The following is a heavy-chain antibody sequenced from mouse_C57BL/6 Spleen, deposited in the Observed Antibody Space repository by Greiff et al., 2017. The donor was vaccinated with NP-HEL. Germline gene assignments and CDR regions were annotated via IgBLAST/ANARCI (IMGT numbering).Heavy chain of an antibody. Sequence: QVQLKQSGPELVKPGASVKISCKASGYAFSSSWMNWVKQRPGKGLEWIGRIYPGDGDTNYNGKFKGKATLTADKSSSTAYMQLSSLTSEDSAVYFCARDTTVVAGFDYWGQGTTLTVSS. J-gene: IGHJ2*01. D-gene: IGHD1-1*01. CDR1: GYAFSSSW. CDR3: ARDTTVVAGFDY. V-gene: IGHV1-82*01. CDR2: IYPGDGDT.